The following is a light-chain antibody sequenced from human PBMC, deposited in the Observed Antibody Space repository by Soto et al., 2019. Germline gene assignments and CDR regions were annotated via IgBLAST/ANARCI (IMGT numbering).Light chain of an antibody. CDR1: QGISNY. CDR2: AAS. Sequence: DIQMTQSPSSLSASVGDRVTITCRASQGISNYLAWYQQKPGKVPKLLIYAASTLLSGVPSRFSGSGSGTHFTLTINNLQPEDVATYYCQKYNSSPLTFGPGTKVDIK. CDR3: QKYNSSPLT. V-gene: IGKV1-27*01. J-gene: IGKJ3*01.